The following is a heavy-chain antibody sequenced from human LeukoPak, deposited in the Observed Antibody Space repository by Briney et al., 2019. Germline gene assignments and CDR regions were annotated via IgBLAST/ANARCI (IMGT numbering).Heavy chain of an antibody. V-gene: IGHV5-10-1*01. CDR2: IDPSDSYT. CDR3: ARGGKNAYGWFDP. D-gene: IGHD1-26*01. CDR1: GYSFTNYW. Sequence: GESLKISCKGSGYSFTNYWISWVRQMPGKGLEWMGTIDPSDSYTNYSPSFQGHVTISADKSISTAYLQWSSLKASDTAMYYCARGGKNAYGWFDPWGQGALVTVSS. J-gene: IGHJ5*02.